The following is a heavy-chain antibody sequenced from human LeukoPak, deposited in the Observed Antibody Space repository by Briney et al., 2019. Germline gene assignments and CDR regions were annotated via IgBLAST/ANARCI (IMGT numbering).Heavy chain of an antibody. D-gene: IGHD6-19*01. CDR1: GFTFSSYA. V-gene: IGHV3-9*01. Sequence: GGSLRLSCAASGFTFSSYAMHWVRQAPGKGLEWVSGISWNSGSIGYADSVKGRFTISRDNAKNSLYLQMNSLRAEDTALYYCAKDITRAVADSFDYWGQGTLVTVSS. J-gene: IGHJ4*02. CDR3: AKDITRAVADSFDY. CDR2: ISWNSGSI.